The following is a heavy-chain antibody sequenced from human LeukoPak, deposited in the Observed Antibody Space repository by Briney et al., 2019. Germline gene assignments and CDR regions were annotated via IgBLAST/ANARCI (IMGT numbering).Heavy chain of an antibody. CDR1: GFTFDDYA. Sequence: PGGSLRLSCAASGFTFDDYAMHWVRQAPGKGLEWVSGISWNSGSIGYADSVKGRFTISRDNAKNSLYLQMNSLRAEDTAVYYCARDRVWETYYYGPGWFDPWGQGTLVTVSS. J-gene: IGHJ5*02. D-gene: IGHD3-10*01. CDR3: ARDRVWETYYYGPGWFDP. CDR2: ISWNSGSI. V-gene: IGHV3-9*01.